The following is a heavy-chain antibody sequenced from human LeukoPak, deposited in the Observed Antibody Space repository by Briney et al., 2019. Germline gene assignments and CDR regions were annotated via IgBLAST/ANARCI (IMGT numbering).Heavy chain of an antibody. V-gene: IGHV4-39*07. J-gene: IGHJ3*02. D-gene: IGHD3-3*01. CDR3: ARVVRFLEWLPGTDAFDI. CDR1: GGSISSSSYY. Sequence: SETLSLTCTVSGGSISSSSYYWGWIRQPPGKGLEWIGSIYHSGSTYYNPSLKSRVTISVDTSKNQFSLKLSSVTAADTAVYYCARVVRFLEWLPGTDAFDIWGQGTMVTVSS. CDR2: IYHSGST.